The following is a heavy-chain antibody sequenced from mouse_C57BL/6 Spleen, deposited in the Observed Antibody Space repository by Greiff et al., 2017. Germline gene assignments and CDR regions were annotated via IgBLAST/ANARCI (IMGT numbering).Heavy chain of an antibody. CDR3: ARDLTTVAQDV. D-gene: IGHD1-1*01. J-gene: IGHJ1*03. V-gene: IGHV1-9*01. CDR2: ILPGSGST. Sequence: QVQLQQSGAELMKPGASVKLSCKATGYTFTGYWIEWVKQRPGHGLEWIGEILPGSGSTTYNEKFKGKATFTADTSSNTAYMQLSSLTTEDSAIYYCARDLTTVAQDVWGTGTTVTVSS. CDR1: GYTFTGYW.